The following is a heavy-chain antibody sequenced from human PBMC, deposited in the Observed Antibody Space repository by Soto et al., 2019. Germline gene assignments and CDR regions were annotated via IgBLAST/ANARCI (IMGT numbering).Heavy chain of an antibody. D-gene: IGHD1-1*01. CDR3: ARRLGSLPTANLDL. CDR1: GFAFGDYS. J-gene: IGHJ2*01. Sequence: XECLTLSCWASGFAFGDYSMSGIRQSPERGLEWLSFLSSSSRFTKYADSVRGRFTISRDNAKNALYLQMNSLRAEDTAVYYCARRLGSLPTANLDLWGRGTLVTVSS. V-gene: IGHV3-11*06. CDR2: LSSSSRFT.